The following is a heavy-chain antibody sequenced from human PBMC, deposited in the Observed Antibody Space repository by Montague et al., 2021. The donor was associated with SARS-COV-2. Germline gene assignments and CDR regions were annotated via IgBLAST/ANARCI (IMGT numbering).Heavy chain of an antibody. J-gene: IGHJ5*02. Sequence: SLRLSCAASGFSFSSYAMHWVRQPPGKGLEWLAVISFDGNDRYYAGSLRGRFTISRDNSKDTLYLQLTDLRSDDTGVYYCARVAQLLLGNPQNLFDPWGQGTRVTVTS. CDR3: ARVAQLLLGNPQNLFDP. V-gene: IGHV3-30-3*01. D-gene: IGHD4-23*01. CDR2: ISFDGNDR. CDR1: GFSFSSYA.